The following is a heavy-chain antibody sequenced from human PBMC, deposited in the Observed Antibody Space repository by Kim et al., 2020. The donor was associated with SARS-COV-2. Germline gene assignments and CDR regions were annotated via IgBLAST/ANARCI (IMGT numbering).Heavy chain of an antibody. V-gene: IGHV3-53*01. J-gene: IGHJ6*02. CDR3: ARGLGGGFGELEYYYGMDV. D-gene: IGHD3-10*01. Sequence: GGSLRLSCAASGFTVSSNYMSWVRQAPGKGLEWVSVIYSGGSTYYADSVKGRFTISRDNSKNTLYLQMNSLRAEDTAVYYCARGLGGGFGELEYYYGMDVWGQGTTVTVSS. CDR2: IYSGGST. CDR1: GFTVSSNY.